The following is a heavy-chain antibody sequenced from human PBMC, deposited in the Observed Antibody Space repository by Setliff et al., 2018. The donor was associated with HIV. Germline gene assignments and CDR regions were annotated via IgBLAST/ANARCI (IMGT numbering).Heavy chain of an antibody. D-gene: IGHD6-6*01. CDR3: ARVPPEYSSSSQAFDI. J-gene: IGHJ3*02. CDR2: VYTTGST. Sequence: SETLSLTCSVSGSSISGHFWTWIRQPPGKGLEWIGYVYTTGSTNYNPSLTSRVTISVDTSKNKFSLKMRSVTAADTAVYYCARVPPEYSSSSQAFDIWGQGTKVTVSS. V-gene: IGHV4-59*11. CDR1: GSSISGHF.